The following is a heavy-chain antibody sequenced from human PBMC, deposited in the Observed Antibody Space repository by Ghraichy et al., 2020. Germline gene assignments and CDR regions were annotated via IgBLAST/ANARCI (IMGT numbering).Heavy chain of an antibody. CDR2: ISAYNGNT. Sequence: ASVKVSCKASGYTFTSYGISWVRQAPGQGLEWMGWISAYNGNTNYAQKLQGRVTMTTDTSTSTAYMELRSLRSDDTAVYYCARDLLGAAQPGMHYYGMDVWGQGTTVTVSS. CDR1: GYTFTSYG. CDR3: ARDLLGAAQPGMHYYGMDV. V-gene: IGHV1-18*01. J-gene: IGHJ6*02. D-gene: IGHD1-14*01.